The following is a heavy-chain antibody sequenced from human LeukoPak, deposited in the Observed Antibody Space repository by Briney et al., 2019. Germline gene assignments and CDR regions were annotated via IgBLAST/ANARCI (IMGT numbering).Heavy chain of an antibody. J-gene: IGHJ6*02. CDR2: ISTSSTYI. Sequence: PGGSLRLSCAASGFPFSTYSMNWVRQAPGKGLEWVSSISTSSTYIYYADSVKGRFTISRDNAKNSLYLQMNSLRAEDTAVYYCARHEPVITLSSYYYGMDVWGPGTTVTVSS. D-gene: IGHD1-14*01. V-gene: IGHV3-21*01. CDR1: GFPFSTYS. CDR3: ARHEPVITLSSYYYGMDV.